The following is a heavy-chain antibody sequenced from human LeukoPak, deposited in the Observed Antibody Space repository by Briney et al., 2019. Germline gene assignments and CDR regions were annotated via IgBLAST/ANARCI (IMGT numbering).Heavy chain of an antibody. CDR2: IKQDGSEK. Sequence: GGSLRLSCAASGFTFSSYWMSWVRQAPGKGLEWVANIKQDGSEKYYVDSVKGRFTISRDNAKNSLYLQMNSLRAEDTAVYYCARGDIAVAGQSYFFDYRGQGTLVTVSS. D-gene: IGHD6-19*01. V-gene: IGHV3-7*01. J-gene: IGHJ4*02. CDR1: GFTFSSYW. CDR3: ARGDIAVAGQSYFFDY.